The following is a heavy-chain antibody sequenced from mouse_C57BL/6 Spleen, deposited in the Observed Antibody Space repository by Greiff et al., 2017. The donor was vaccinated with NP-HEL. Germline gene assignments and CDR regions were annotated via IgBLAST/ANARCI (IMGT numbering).Heavy chain of an antibody. V-gene: IGHV14-2*01. CDR1: GFNIKDYY. J-gene: IGHJ1*03. D-gene: IGHD1-1*01. CDR2: IDPEDGET. Sequence: EVQLVESGAELVKPGASVKLSCTASGFNIKDYYMHWVKQRTEQGLEWIGRIDPEDGETKYAPKFQGKATITADTSSNTAYLQLSSLTSEDTAVYYCARAFYGSSYDWYFDVWGTGTTVTVSS. CDR3: ARAFYGSSYDWYFDV.